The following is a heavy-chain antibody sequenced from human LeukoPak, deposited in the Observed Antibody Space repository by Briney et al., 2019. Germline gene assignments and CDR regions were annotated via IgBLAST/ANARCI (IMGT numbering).Heavy chain of an antibody. V-gene: IGHV4-30-4*07. J-gene: IGHJ4*02. D-gene: IGHD4-23*01. CDR2: IYYSGRT. CDR1: GGSLSSGGYS. Sequence: PSETLSLTCAVSGGSLSSGGYSWSWTRQPPGKGLEWIGYIYYSGRTYYNPSLKSRVTISVDTSKNQFSLKLSSVTAADTAVYYCARVETGVVDYWGQGTLVTVSS. CDR3: ARVETGVVDY.